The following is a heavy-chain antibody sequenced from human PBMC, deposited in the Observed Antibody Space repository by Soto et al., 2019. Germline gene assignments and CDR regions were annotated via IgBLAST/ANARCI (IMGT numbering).Heavy chain of an antibody. CDR2: INHSGST. V-gene: IGHV4-34*01. CDR3: ARVASSSSYARRYYYYYYMDV. J-gene: IGHJ6*03. D-gene: IGHD6-6*01. CDR1: GGSFSGYY. Sequence: QVQLQQWGAGLLKPSETLSLTCALYGGSFSGYYWSWIRQPPGKGLEWIGEINHSGSTNYNPSLKSRVTISVDTSKNQFSLKLSSVTAADTAVYYCARVASSSSYARRYYYYYYMDVWGKGTTVTVSS.